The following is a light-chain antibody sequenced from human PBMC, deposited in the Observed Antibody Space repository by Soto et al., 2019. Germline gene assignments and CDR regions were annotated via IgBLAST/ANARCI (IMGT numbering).Light chain of an antibody. CDR3: QQYGSSPLLT. CDR2: GAS. V-gene: IGKV3-20*01. CDR1: QSVSSSY. J-gene: IGKJ4*01. Sequence: EIVLTQSPGTLSLSPGERATLSCRASQSVSSSYLAWYQQKPGQAPRLLIYGASSRATVIPDRFSGSGSGTDFTLTISRLEPEDFAVYYCQQYGSSPLLTFGGGTKLEIK.